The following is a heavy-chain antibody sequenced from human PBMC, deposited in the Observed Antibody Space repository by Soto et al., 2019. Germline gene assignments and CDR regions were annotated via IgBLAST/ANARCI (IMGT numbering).Heavy chain of an antibody. Sequence: SETLSLTCTVSGGSISSYYWSWIRQPPGKGLEWIGYIYYSGSTNYNPSLKSRVTISVDTSKNQFSLKLSSVTAADTAVYYCAREGYSSSWRGVYFDYWGQGTLVTVSS. V-gene: IGHV4-59*01. CDR1: GGSISSYY. D-gene: IGHD6-13*01. J-gene: IGHJ4*02. CDR2: IYYSGST. CDR3: AREGYSSSWRGVYFDY.